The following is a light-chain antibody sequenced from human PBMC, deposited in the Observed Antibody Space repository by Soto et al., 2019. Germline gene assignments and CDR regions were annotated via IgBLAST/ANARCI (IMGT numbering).Light chain of an antibody. CDR2: EGS. Sequence: QSALTQPASVSGSPGQSITISCTGTSSDVGSYNLVSWYQQHPGKAPKVMIYEGSKRPSGVSNRFSGSKSGNTASLTISGLQAEDEAHYYCCSYAGSSTHVVFGGGTKLTVL. CDR3: CSYAGSSTHVV. V-gene: IGLV2-23*01. CDR1: SSDVGSYNL. J-gene: IGLJ2*01.